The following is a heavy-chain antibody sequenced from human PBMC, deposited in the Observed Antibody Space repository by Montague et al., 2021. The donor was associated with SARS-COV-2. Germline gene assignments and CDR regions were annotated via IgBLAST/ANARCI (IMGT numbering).Heavy chain of an antibody. J-gene: IGHJ4*02. CDR2: VYYGGPT. V-gene: IGHV4-59*13. CDR1: GVSISGYY. D-gene: IGHD1-26*01. CDR3: ARTTELQPFDF. Sequence: SETRSLTCTVSGVSISGYYWSRIRRPPGRGLEWIGYVYYGGPTNYNPSLKSRVSISVDTSKNYFSLRLRSMTTADTAVYYCARTTELQPFDFWGQGTLVTVSS.